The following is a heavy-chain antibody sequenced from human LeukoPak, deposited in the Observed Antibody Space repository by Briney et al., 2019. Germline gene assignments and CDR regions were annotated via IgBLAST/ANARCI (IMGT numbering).Heavy chain of an antibody. CDR2: ISYDGSNK. CDR3: ARGPWIQLPDY. J-gene: IGHJ4*02. CDR1: GFTFSSYA. D-gene: IGHD5-18*01. Sequence: GGSLRLSCAASGFTFSSYAMSWVRQAPGKGLEWVAVISYDGSNKYYADSVKGRFTISRDNSKNTLYLQMNSLRAEDTAVYYCARGPWIQLPDYWGQGTLVTVSS. V-gene: IGHV3-30*04.